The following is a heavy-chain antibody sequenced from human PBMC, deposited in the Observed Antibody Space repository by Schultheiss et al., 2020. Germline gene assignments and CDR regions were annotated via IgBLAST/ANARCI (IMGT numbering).Heavy chain of an antibody. D-gene: IGHD6-19*01. CDR2: ISGSGGST. CDR1: GFTFSDYN. V-gene: IGHV3-21*01. Sequence: GGSLRLSCSAAGFTFSDYNMNWVRQAPGKGLEWVSAISGSGGSTYYADSVKGRFTISRDNAKNSLYLQMNSLRAEDTAVYYCASAPIAVAGTVGGDWGQGTLVTVSS. J-gene: IGHJ4*02. CDR3: ASAPIAVAGTVGGD.